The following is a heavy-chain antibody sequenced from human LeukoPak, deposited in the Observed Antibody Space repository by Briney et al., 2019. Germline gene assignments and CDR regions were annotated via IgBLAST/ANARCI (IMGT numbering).Heavy chain of an antibody. CDR1: GGSISSGGYY. J-gene: IGHJ4*02. V-gene: IGHV4-31*03. D-gene: IGHD3-3*01. CDR2: IYYSGST. CDR3: ARASRITIFGVVSYYFDY. Sequence: PSQTLSLTCTVSGGSISSGGYYWSWIRQHPGKGLEWTGYIYYSGSTYYNPSLKSRLTISVDTSKNQFSLKLSSVTAADTAVYYCARASRITIFGVVSYYFDYWGQGTLVTVSS.